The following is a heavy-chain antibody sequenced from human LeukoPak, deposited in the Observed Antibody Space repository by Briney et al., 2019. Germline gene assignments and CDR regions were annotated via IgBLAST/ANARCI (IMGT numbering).Heavy chain of an antibody. V-gene: IGHV5-51*01. D-gene: IGHD6-19*01. CDR3: ASLTYGIAVAGPRDY. J-gene: IGHJ4*02. CDR1: GYGFNSYW. CDR2: IYPGDSDT. Sequence: GESLKISCKGSGYGFNSYWIGWVRQMPGKGLEWMGIIYPGDSDTRYSPSFQGQVTHSADKSIRIAYVPWSRLKVSDTAMYYCASLTYGIAVAGPRDYWGQGTLVTVSS.